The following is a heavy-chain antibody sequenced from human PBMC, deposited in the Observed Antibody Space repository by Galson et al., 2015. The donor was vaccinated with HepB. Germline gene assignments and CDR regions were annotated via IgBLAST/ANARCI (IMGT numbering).Heavy chain of an antibody. CDR3: AKAFFASYYYGLDI. D-gene: IGHD3-3*02. V-gene: IGHV3-30*18. J-gene: IGHJ6*02. CDR2: ISDDGSNK. Sequence: SLRLSCAASGFTFSSYGMHWVRQAPGKGLEWVAVISDDGSNKYYADSVKGRFTISRDNSKNTLYLQMNSLRAEDTAVYYCAKAFFASYYYGLDIWGQGTTATVSS. CDR1: GFTFSSYG.